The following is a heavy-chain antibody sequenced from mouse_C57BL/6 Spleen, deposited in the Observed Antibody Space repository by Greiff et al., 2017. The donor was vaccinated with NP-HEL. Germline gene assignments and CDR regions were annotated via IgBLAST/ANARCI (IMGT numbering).Heavy chain of an antibody. CDR2: IDPEDGET. CDR1: GFNIKDYY. Sequence: EVQLQQSGAELVKPGASVKLSCTASGFNIKDYYMHWVKQRTEQGLEWIGRIDPEDGETKYAPQFQGKATITADTSSNTAYLQLSSLTSEDTAVYYCARGRDYDEGAMDYWGQGTSVTVSS. D-gene: IGHD2-4*01. J-gene: IGHJ4*01. CDR3: ARGRDYDEGAMDY. V-gene: IGHV14-2*01.